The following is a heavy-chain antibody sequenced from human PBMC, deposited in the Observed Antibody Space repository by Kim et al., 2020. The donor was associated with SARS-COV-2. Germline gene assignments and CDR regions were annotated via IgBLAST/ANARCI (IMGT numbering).Heavy chain of an antibody. Sequence: SVTVSCKASGGTFSSYAISWVRQAPGQGLEWMGRIIPILGIANYAQKFQGRVTITADKSTSTAYMELSSLRSEDTAVYYCARVRYYYDSSGYYYNTGAIDYWGQGTLVTVSS. J-gene: IGHJ4*02. CDR3: ARVRYYYDSSGYYYNTGAIDY. V-gene: IGHV1-69*04. CDR2: IIPILGIA. D-gene: IGHD3-22*01. CDR1: GGTFSSYA.